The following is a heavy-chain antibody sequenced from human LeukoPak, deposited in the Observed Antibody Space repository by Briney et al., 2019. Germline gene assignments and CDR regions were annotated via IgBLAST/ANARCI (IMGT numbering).Heavy chain of an antibody. J-gene: IGHJ3*02. D-gene: IGHD3-3*01. CDR2: ISSSGSNT. CDR1: EFTYG. Sequence: QSGGSLRLSCAASEFTYGTNWVRQAPGKGLECVSAISSSGSNTYYADSVKGRFTISRDNSKNTLYLQMNSLRAEDTAVYYCAKSITGPFDAFDIWGQGTMVTVSS. V-gene: IGHV3-23*01. CDR3: AKSITGPFDAFDI.